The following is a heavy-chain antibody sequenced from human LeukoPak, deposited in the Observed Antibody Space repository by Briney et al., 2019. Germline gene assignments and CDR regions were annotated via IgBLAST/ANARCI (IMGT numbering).Heavy chain of an antibody. CDR2: INSDGSYT. CDR1: GFTFSSYW. D-gene: IGHD6-19*01. J-gene: IGHJ3*02. Sequence: GGSLRLSCAASGFTFSSYWMHWVRQGPGKGLVWVSRINSDGSYTNYADSVKGRFTISRDNAKNTLYLQMNSVRAEDTAVYYCASSVAGSRTAFDIWGQGTMVTVSS. CDR3: ASSVAGSRTAFDI. V-gene: IGHV3-74*01.